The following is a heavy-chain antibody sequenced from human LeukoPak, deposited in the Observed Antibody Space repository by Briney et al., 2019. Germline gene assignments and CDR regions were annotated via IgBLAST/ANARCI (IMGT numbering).Heavy chain of an antibody. Sequence: GGSLRLSSAASGFSFITYWMSWVRPAPGKGLEWVANIKQDGSEKYYVDSAKGRFTISRDNAKNSLYLQVNSLRAEDTAVYYCATDLGSSRPNFWGQGILVTVSS. J-gene: IGHJ4*02. D-gene: IGHD6-13*01. CDR3: ATDLGSSRPNF. CDR2: IKQDGSEK. V-gene: IGHV3-7*01. CDR1: GFSFITYW.